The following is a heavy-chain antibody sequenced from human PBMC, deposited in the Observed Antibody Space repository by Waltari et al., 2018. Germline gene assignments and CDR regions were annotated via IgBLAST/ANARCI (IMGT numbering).Heavy chain of an antibody. CDR1: GGSFSGYY. Sequence: QVQLQQWGAGLLKPSETLSLTCAVYGGSFSGYYWSWIRQPPGQGREWIVEINHSGSTNYNPSRKSRVTISVDTSKNQFSLKLSSVTAADTAVYYCARGPQTVVVVVAAKDNWFDPWGQGTLVTVSS. CDR2: INHSGST. CDR3: ARGPQTVVVVVAAKDNWFDP. V-gene: IGHV4-34*01. D-gene: IGHD2-15*01. J-gene: IGHJ5*02.